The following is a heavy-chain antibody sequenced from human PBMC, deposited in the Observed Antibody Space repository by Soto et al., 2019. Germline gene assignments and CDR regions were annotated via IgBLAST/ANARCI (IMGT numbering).Heavy chain of an antibody. D-gene: IGHD2-15*01. CDR1: GFTVSSHA. J-gene: IGHJ3*02. CDR2: VTADGGT. V-gene: IGHV3-23*01. Sequence: EVQVLESGGGLVQPGGSLRLSCEGSGFTVSSHAMTWIRQAPGKGPEWVSTVTADGGTYYADSVKGRFAMSRDTSENTLYVQMNSLGAEVTAAYYGAPHVSCSVGSCQYDAFAIRGQGTMVAVAS. CDR3: APHVSCSVGSCQYDAFAI.